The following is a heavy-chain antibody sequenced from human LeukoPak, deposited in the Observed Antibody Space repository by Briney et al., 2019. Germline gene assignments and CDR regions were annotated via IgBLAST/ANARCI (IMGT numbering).Heavy chain of an antibody. J-gene: IGHJ4*02. Sequence: TGGYLRLSCAASGFTFSSYAMSWVRQAPGKGLEWVSGISGSGGSTYYADSVKGRFTISRDNSKNTLYLQMNSLTAEDTAVFYCAKEMYYYGSGSSSDYWGQGTLVTVSS. CDR1: GFTFSSYA. CDR3: AKEMYYYGSGSSSDY. V-gene: IGHV3-23*01. D-gene: IGHD3-10*01. CDR2: ISGSGGST.